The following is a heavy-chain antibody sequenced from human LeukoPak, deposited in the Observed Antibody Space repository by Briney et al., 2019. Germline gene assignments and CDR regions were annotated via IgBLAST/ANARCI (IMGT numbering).Heavy chain of an antibody. J-gene: IGHJ4*02. CDR3: AREQWLSAGD. D-gene: IGHD6-19*01. CDR1: GFTFSSYA. V-gene: IGHV3-48*04. CDR2: ISSSSSTI. Sequence: PGGSLRLSCAASGFTFSSYAMSWVRQAPGKGLEWVSYISSSSSTIYYADSVKGRFTISRDNAKNSLYLQMNSLRAEDTAVYYCAREQWLSAGDWGQGTLVTVSS.